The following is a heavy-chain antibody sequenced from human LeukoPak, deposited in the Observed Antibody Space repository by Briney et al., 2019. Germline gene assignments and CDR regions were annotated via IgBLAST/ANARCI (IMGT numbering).Heavy chain of an antibody. CDR3: ARFCSGSSFYFDY. CDR2: IYPSGST. Sequence: SQTLSLTCAVSGGSISSGGYSWSWIRRPPGKGLEWIGYIYPSGSTYYNPSLNSRVTISVDRSRNQFSLKLTSVTAADTAVYYCARFCSGSSFYFDYWGQGTLVTVSS. J-gene: IGHJ4*02. D-gene: IGHD2-15*01. V-gene: IGHV4-30-2*01. CDR1: GGSISSGGYS.